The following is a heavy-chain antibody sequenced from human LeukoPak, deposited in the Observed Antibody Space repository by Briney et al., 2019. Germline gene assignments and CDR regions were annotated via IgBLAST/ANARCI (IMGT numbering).Heavy chain of an antibody. D-gene: IGHD6-19*01. CDR3: AKRVTTFTVAGGFDI. CDR2: ISYDGNIK. J-gene: IGHJ3*02. V-gene: IGHV3-30*18. CDR1: GFTFSSYA. Sequence: GGSLRLSYAASGFTFSSYAMHWVRQAPGKGLEWVAVISYDGNIKFYADSVEGRFTISRDNSKNTLYLEMNSLRAEDTAVYYCAKRVTTFTVAGGFDIWGQGTMVTVSS.